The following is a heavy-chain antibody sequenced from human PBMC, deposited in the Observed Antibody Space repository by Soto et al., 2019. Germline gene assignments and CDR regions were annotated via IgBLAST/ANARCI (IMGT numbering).Heavy chain of an antibody. J-gene: IGHJ6*02. Sequence: QVQLVQSGAEVKKPGASVKVSCKASGYTFTSYAMHWVRQAPGQRLEWMGWINAGNGNTKYSQKFQGRVTITRDTSASTAYMELSSLRSEETAVYYCARELASELEWLTTDYYGMDVWGQGTTVTVSS. CDR1: GYTFTSYA. V-gene: IGHV1-3*01. D-gene: IGHD3-3*01. CDR2: INAGNGNT. CDR3: ARELASELEWLTTDYYGMDV.